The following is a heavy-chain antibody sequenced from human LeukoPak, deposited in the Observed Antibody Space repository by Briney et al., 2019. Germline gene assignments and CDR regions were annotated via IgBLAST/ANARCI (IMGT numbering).Heavy chain of an antibody. CDR1: GGSISTSSYY. Sequence: SETLSLTCTVTGGSISTSSYYWGWIRQPPGKGLEWIGSIYYSRSTYYNPSLKSRVTISVDTSKNQFSLKLSSVTAADTAVYYCARDRGSTMLRGAQPGYYYYYYMDVWGKGTTVTVSS. D-gene: IGHD3-10*01. CDR3: ARDRGSTMLRGAQPGYYYYYYMDV. CDR2: IYYSRST. J-gene: IGHJ6*03. V-gene: IGHV4-39*07.